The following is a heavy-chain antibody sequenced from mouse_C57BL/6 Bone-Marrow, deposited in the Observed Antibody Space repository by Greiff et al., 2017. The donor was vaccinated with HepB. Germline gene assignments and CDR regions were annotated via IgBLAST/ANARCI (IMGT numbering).Heavy chain of an antibody. Sequence: QVQLQQPGAELVKPGASVKLSCKASGYTFTSYWMHWVKQRPGRGLEWIGRIDPNRGGTKYNEKFKSKATLTVDKPSSTAYMQLSSLTSEDSAVYYCARYGRYYAMDYWGQGTSVTVSS. V-gene: IGHV1-72*01. CDR1: GYTFTSYW. J-gene: IGHJ4*01. D-gene: IGHD1-1*01. CDR3: ARYGRYYAMDY. CDR2: IDPNRGGT.